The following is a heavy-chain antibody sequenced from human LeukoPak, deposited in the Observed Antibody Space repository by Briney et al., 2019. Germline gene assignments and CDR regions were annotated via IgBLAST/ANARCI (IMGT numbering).Heavy chain of an antibody. J-gene: IGHJ3*02. D-gene: IGHD3-3*01. V-gene: IGHV4-4*07. Sequence: RPSETLSLTCTVSGGSISSYYWSWIRQPAGKGLEWIGRIYTSGSTNYNPSLKSRVTMSVDTSKNQFSLKLSSVTAADTAVYYCAREGYDFWSGYYSGIPDSLDPTIAFDIWGQGTMVTVSS. CDR3: AREGYDFWSGYYSGIPDSLDPTIAFDI. CDR2: IYTSGST. CDR1: GGSISSYY.